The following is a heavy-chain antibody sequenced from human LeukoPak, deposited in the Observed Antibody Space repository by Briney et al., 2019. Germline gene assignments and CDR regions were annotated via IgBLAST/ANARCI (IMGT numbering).Heavy chain of an antibody. Sequence: GGSLRLSCAASGFTFNSYGMHWVRQAPGKGLEWVAFIRFDGSYKYYADSVKGRFTISRDNAKNSLYLQMNSLRAEDTAVYYCARDFGARGWFDYWGQGTLVTVSS. CDR1: GFTFNSYG. V-gene: IGHV3-30*02. CDR3: ARDFGARGWFDY. J-gene: IGHJ4*02. D-gene: IGHD6-19*01. CDR2: IRFDGSYK.